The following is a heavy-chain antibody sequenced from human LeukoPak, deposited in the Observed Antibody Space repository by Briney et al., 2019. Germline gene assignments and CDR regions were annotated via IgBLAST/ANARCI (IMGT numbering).Heavy chain of an antibody. Sequence: GGSLRLSCAASGFTFSSYAMHWVRQAPGKGLKWVAVISYDGSNKYYADSVKGRFTISRDNSKNTLYLQMNSLRAEDTAVYYCASEGFDYWGQGTLVTVSS. CDR1: GFTFSSYA. V-gene: IGHV3-30-3*01. CDR2: ISYDGSNK. J-gene: IGHJ4*02. CDR3: ASEGFDY.